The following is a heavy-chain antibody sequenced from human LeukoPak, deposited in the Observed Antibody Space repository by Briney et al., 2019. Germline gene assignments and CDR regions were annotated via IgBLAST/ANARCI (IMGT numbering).Heavy chain of an antibody. Sequence: PGGSLRLSCAASGFTFSSYWMHWVRQAPGKGLVWVSYINSGGSSTNYADSVKGRFTISRDNAKNTLYLQMNSLRVEDAAVYYCARAVAGRPFDYWGQGTLVTVSS. CDR1: GFTFSSYW. D-gene: IGHD6-19*01. CDR2: INSGGSST. J-gene: IGHJ4*02. CDR3: ARAVAGRPFDY. V-gene: IGHV3-74*01.